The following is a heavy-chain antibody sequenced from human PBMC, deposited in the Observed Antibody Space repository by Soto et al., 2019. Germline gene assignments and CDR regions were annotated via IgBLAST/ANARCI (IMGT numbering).Heavy chain of an antibody. D-gene: IGHD6-13*01. CDR3: ARDRAAAAAGGGYFQH. CDR1: GFTFSSYG. CDR2: IWYDGSNT. J-gene: IGHJ1*01. Sequence: GGSLRLSCAASGFTFSSYGMHWVRQAPGKGLEWVAFIWYDGSNTYYADSVKGRFTISRDNSKNTLYLQMNSLRAEDTAVYYCARDRAAAAAGGGYFQHWGQGTLVTVSS. V-gene: IGHV3-33*01.